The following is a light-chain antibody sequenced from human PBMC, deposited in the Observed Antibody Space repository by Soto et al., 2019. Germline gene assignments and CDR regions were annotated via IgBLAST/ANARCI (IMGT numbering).Light chain of an antibody. CDR3: QQYNNWPQT. CDR2: GAS. V-gene: IGKV3-15*01. Sequence: EIVMTQSPATLSVSPGERATLSCRASQSVYSNLAWYQQKPGQAPRLLIYGASTRATGIPARFSGSASGTEFTLTISSLQSEDFAVYYCQQYNNWPQTFGRGTKVEIK. J-gene: IGKJ1*01. CDR1: QSVYSN.